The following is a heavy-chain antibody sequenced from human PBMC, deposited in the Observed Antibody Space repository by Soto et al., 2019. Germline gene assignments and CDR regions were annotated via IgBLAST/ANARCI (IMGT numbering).Heavy chain of an antibody. Sequence: QITLKESGPTLVKPTQTLTLTCTFSGFSLSTSGVGVGWIRQPPGKALEWLALIYWNDDKRYSPSLKSRLTTTKDTCKNPVVLTMTNMDPVDTATYDCAHAPTRASWAYWGQRTLVTVS. CDR1: GFSLSTSGVG. J-gene: IGHJ4*02. D-gene: IGHD1-26*01. CDR3: AHAPTRASWAY. V-gene: IGHV2-5*01. CDR2: IYWNDDK.